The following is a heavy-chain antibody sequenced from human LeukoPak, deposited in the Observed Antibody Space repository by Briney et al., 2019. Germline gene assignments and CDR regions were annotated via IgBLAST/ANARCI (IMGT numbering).Heavy chain of an antibody. D-gene: IGHD2-15*01. CDR2: IWYDGSNK. V-gene: IGHV3-33*01. J-gene: IGHJ4*02. Sequence: GRSLRLSCEASGFTFSTYGMHWVRQAPGKGLEWVAVIWYDGSNKNYADSVKGRFTISRDNSKNTLYLQMNSLRAEDTAVYYCARARCSGGSCYAFFDYWGQGTLVTVSS. CDR3: ARARCSGGSCYAFFDY. CDR1: GFTFSTYG.